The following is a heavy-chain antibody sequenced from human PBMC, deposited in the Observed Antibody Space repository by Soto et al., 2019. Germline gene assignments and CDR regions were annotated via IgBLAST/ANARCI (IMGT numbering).Heavy chain of an antibody. CDR1: GVSISSYY. J-gene: IGHJ5*02. V-gene: IGHV4-59*12. CDR2: NYYSGTT. D-gene: IGHD5-12*01. Sequence: SETLSLTCAASGVSISSYYWSWFRQPPGKGLEWIGYNYYSGTTNYNPSLKSRVTISVNTSKNQVFLRMPSVIAAAEAVVYYVREAYSGYGHPFDPWGQGTLVTVYS. CDR3: VREAYSGYGHPFDP.